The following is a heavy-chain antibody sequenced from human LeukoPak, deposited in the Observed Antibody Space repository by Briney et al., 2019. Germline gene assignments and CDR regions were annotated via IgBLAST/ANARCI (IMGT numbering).Heavy chain of an antibody. CDR2: IYYKGNT. J-gene: IGHJ4*02. CDR1: GGSMTSSSYF. Sequence: SETLSLTCTVSGGSMTSSSYFWGWIRQTPGKGLEWIGSIYYKGNTYYNPSLKSRVTISLDTSKNLFSLKLNSVTAADTAVYYCARDGGYCSGGSCYDYWGQGTLVTVSS. V-gene: IGHV4-39*07. CDR3: ARDGGYCSGGSCYDY. D-gene: IGHD2-15*01.